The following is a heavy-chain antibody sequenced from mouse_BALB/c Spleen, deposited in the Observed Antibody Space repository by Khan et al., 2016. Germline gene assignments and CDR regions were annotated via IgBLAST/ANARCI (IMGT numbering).Heavy chain of an antibody. CDR3: AKELPRYSDY. Sequence: EVQLQESGPDLVKPSQSLSLTCTVTGYSITSYYSWHWIRQFPGNKLEWMGYIHYSGSTNYNPSLKSRISITRDTSKNPFFLQLNSVTTEDTAIYYCAKELPRYSDYWGQGTTLTVSS. J-gene: IGHJ2*01. D-gene: IGHD2-12*01. V-gene: IGHV3-1*02. CDR2: IHYSGST. CDR1: GYSITSYYS.